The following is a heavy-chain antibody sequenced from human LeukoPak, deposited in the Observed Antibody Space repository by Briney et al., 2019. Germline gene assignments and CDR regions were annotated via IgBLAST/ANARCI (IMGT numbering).Heavy chain of an antibody. D-gene: IGHD5-12*01. V-gene: IGHV4-34*01. J-gene: IGHJ4*02. CDR3: ARHSYEGSDY. CDR1: GGSFSGYY. Sequence: SETLSLTCAVYGGSFSGYYWSWIRQPPGKGLGWIGEINHSGSTYYNPSLKSRVTISVDMSKNQFSLKLSSVTAADTAVYYCARHSYEGSDYWGQGTLVTVSS. CDR2: INHSGST.